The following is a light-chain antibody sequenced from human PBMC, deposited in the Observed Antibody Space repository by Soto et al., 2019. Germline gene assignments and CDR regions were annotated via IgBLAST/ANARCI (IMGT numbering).Light chain of an antibody. V-gene: IGLV6-57*01. CDR2: EDN. Sequence: NFMLTQPHSVSESPGKTVIISCTRSSGSIASNYVQWYQQSPGSSPTTVIYEDNQRPSGVPDRFSGSIDSSSNSASLTISGLETEDEADYYCQSYDATNKVFGGGTKLTVL. CDR3: QSYDATNKV. J-gene: IGLJ3*02. CDR1: SGSIASNY.